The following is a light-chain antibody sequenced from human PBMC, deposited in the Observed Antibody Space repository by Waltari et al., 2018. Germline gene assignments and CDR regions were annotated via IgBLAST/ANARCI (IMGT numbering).Light chain of an antibody. Sequence: DVQMTQSPSSLSASVGDRVTITCRASRGFNNYLAWFLQKPGEAPKSLVYDASRLQSGVPSRFSGSGSGTDFTLTISSLQPEDFGNYYCQQYSSNPITFGQGSRLEIK. J-gene: IGKJ5*01. CDR3: QQYSSNPIT. CDR1: RGFNNY. V-gene: IGKV1-16*01. CDR2: DAS.